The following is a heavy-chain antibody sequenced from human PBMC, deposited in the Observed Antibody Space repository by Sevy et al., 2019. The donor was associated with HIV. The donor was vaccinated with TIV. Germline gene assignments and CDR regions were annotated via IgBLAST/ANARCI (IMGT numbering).Heavy chain of an antibody. CDR1: GFTFSSYA. J-gene: IGHJ5*02. V-gene: IGHV3-23*01. CDR3: AKSAYSYGFSHWFDP. D-gene: IGHD5-18*01. Sequence: GGSLRLSCAASGFTFSSYAMSWVRQAPGKGLEWVSAISGSGDSTYYADSVKGRFTISRDDSKNTLYLQMNGLSVEDTAVYYCAKSAYSYGFSHWFDPWGQGTLVTVPS. CDR2: ISGSGDST.